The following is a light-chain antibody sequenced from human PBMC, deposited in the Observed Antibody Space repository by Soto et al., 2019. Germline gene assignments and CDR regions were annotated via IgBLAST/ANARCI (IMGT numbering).Light chain of an antibody. CDR1: RRNSGYA. J-gene: IGLJ3*02. CDR2: LNSDGGH. V-gene: IGLV4-69*01. CDR3: QTWGIGYWV. Sequence: QPVLTQSPSASASVGVSVKLTCTLSRRNSGYAIDWHQQQPEQGPRFLMRLNSDGGHIKGAGGPYRFSGSSSGSERFLIISSLQSEDEADYYCQTWGIGYWVFGGGTQLTVL.